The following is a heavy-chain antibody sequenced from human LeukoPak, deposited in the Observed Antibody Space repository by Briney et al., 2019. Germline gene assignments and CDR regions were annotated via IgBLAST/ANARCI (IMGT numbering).Heavy chain of an antibody. D-gene: IGHD2-15*01. CDR2: ISGSGGST. Sequence: PGGSLRLSCAPSGFXFTSYATSWVRDAPGEGLEWVSHISGSGGSTYYADSVKGRFTISRDNSKNTLYLQMNSLRAEVTAVYCCAKVRPYCRGGSCYSVPYYYCGMDVWGQGTTVTVSS. CDR3: AKVRPYCRGGSCYSVPYYYCGMDV. V-gene: IGHV3-23*01. J-gene: IGHJ6*02. CDR1: GFXFTSYA.